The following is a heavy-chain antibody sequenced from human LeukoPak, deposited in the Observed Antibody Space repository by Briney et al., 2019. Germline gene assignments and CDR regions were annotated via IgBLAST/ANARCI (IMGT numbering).Heavy chain of an antibody. J-gene: IGHJ6*02. CDR2: INWNGGST. CDR3: ARRGYDSSGSTYYYGMDV. CDR1: GFTFDDYG. V-gene: IGHV3-20*04. Sequence: GGSLRLSCAASGFTFDDYGMSWVRQAPGKGLEWVSGINWNGGSTGYADSVKGRFTISRDNAKNSLYLQMNSLRAEDTALYYCARRGYDSSGSTYYYGMDVWGQGTTVTVPS. D-gene: IGHD3-22*01.